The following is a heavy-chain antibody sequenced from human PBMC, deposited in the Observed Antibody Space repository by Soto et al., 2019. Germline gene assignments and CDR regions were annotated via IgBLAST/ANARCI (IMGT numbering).Heavy chain of an antibody. V-gene: IGHV3-30*18. CDR1: GFSFGSYG. CDR2: ISYDGSNK. CDR3: AKDAVYTKFDY. Sequence: GGSLRLSCGASGFSFGSYGMHWVRQAPGKGLEWVAVISYDGSNKYYADSVKGRFTISRDNSKNTLYLQMNSLRAEDTAVYYCAKDAVYTKFDYWGQGTLVTVSS. J-gene: IGHJ4*02. D-gene: IGHD4-4*01.